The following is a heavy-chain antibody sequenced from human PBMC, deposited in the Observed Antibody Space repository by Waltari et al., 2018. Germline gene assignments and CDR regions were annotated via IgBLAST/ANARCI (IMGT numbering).Heavy chain of an antibody. Sequence: QVQLQESGPGLVKPSETLSLTCTVSGGSISSHYWSWIRQPPGKGLEWIGYIYYSGGTNDHPSLKSRVTIAVDTSKNQFSLKLSSVTAADTAVYYCARERHSGGNDYWGQGTLVTVSS. CDR1: GGSISSHY. CDR2: IYYSGGT. J-gene: IGHJ4*02. CDR3: ARERHSGGNDY. V-gene: IGHV4-59*11. D-gene: IGHD3-16*01.